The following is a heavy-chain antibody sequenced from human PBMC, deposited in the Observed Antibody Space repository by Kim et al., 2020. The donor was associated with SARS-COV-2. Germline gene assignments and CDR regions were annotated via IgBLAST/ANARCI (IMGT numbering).Heavy chain of an antibody. Sequence: GESLKISCKGSGYSFTSYWIGWVRQMPGKGLEWMGIIYPGDSDTRYSPSFQGQVTISADKSISTAYLQWSSLKASDTAMYYCARFFLYDYVWGSYRPDAFGIWGQGTMVTVSS. CDR1: GYSFTSYW. V-gene: IGHV5-51*01. CDR3: ARFFLYDYVWGSYRPDAFGI. D-gene: IGHD3-16*02. J-gene: IGHJ3*02. CDR2: IYPGDSDT.